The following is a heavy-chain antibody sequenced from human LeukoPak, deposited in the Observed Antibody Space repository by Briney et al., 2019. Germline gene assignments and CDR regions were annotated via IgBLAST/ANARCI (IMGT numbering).Heavy chain of an antibody. D-gene: IGHD4-17*01. CDR3: TSTFYGDPRDY. J-gene: IGHJ4*02. V-gene: IGHV3-49*04. Sequence: GGSLRLSCTASGFTFGDYAMSCVREAPGKGLEWVGFIRSKAYGGTTEYAASLKGRFTISRDDSKSIAYLQMNSLKTEDTAVYYCTSTFYGDPRDYWGQGTLVTVSS. CDR2: IRSKAYGGTT. CDR1: GFTFGDYA.